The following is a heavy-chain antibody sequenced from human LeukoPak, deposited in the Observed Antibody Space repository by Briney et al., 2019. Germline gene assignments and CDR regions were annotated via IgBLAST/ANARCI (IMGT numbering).Heavy chain of an antibody. V-gene: IGHV4-34*01. CDR1: GGSFSGYY. CDR2: INHSGST. D-gene: IGHD3-3*01. CDR3: ARGSYYDFWSGYYGESNWFDP. Sequence: PSETLSLTCAVYGGSFSGYYWSWIRQPPGKGLEWIGEINHSGSTDYNPSLKSRVTISVDTSKNQFSLKLSSVTAADTAVYYCARGSYYDFWSGYYGESNWFDPWGQGTLVTVSS. J-gene: IGHJ5*02.